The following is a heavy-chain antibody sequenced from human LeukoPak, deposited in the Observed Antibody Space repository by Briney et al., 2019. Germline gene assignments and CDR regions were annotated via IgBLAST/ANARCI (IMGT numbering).Heavy chain of an antibody. CDR2: IYYSGST. J-gene: IGHJ3*02. CDR3: ARELGLRSYAFDI. D-gene: IGHD4-17*01. V-gene: IGHV4-59*01. CDR1: GGSISSYY. Sequence: PSESLSLTRTVSGGSISSYYWSWIRQPPGKGLEWIGYIYYSGSTNYNPSLKSRVTISVDTSKNQFSLKLSSVAAADTAVYYCARELGLRSYAFDIWGQGTMVTVSS.